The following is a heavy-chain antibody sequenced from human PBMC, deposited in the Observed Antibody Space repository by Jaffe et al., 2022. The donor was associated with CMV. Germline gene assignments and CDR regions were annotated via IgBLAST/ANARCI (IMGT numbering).Heavy chain of an antibody. J-gene: IGHJ4*02. D-gene: IGHD2-2*01. CDR3: VRGSNSWDY. V-gene: IGHV3-48*02. CDR2: ISSSSTTI. CDR1: GFSFSTYI. Sequence: EVQLVESGGGLIQPGGSLRLSCAASGFSFSTYIMNWVRQAPGKGLEWISYISSSSTTIYYADSVKGRFTISRDNGKNSLYLQMNSLRDEDTAVYYCVRGSNSWDYWGQGTLVTVSS.